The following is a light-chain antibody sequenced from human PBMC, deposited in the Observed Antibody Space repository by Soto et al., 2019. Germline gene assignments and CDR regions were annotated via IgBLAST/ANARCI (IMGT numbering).Light chain of an antibody. CDR3: QHYRTS. CDR2: GAS. V-gene: IGKV3-20*01. J-gene: IGKJ4*01. CDR1: QSVSSSY. Sequence: IVLTQSAGTLALCPGERATLSCRASQSVSSSYLAWYQQKPGQAPRQLIYGASSRATGIPDRFSGSGSGTDFTLTITRLEPEDFAVYYCQHYRTSFGGGTRVEIK.